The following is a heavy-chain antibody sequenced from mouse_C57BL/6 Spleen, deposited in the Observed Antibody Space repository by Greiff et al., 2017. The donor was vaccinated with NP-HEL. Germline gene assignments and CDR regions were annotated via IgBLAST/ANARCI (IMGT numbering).Heavy chain of an antibody. CDR1: GYAFTNYL. D-gene: IGHD3-1*01. J-gene: IGHJ2*01. CDR2: INPGSGGT. V-gene: IGHV1-54*01. CDR3: ARSGEKGDY. Sequence: QVQLQESGAELVRPGTSVKVSCKASGYAFTNYLIEWVKQRPGQGLEWIGVINPGSGGTNYNEKFKGKATLTADKSSSTAYMQLSSLTSEDSAVYFCARSGEKGDYWGQGTTLTVSS.